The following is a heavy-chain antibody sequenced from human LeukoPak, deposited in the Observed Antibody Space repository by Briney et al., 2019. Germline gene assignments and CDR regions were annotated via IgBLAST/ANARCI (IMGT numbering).Heavy chain of an antibody. CDR3: ARDRTTSSGWNGGDY. CDR2: ISYDGSNK. V-gene: IGHV3-30-3*01. Sequence: PGRSLRLSCVASGFTFSSYAMHWVRQAPGKGLEWVAVISYDGSNKYYADSVKGRFTISRDNSRNTLYLQVNSLRAEDTAVYYCARDRTTSSGWNGGDYWGQGTLVTVSS. J-gene: IGHJ4*02. D-gene: IGHD6-19*01. CDR1: GFTFSSYA.